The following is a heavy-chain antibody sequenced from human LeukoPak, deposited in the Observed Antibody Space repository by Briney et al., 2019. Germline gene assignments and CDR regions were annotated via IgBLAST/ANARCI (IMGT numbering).Heavy chain of an antibody. Sequence: ASVKVSCKVSGYTLTELSMHWVRQAPGKGLEWMGGFDPEDGETIYAQKFQGRVTMTEDTSTDTAYMELRSLRSDDTAVYYCARDHKALSQTEWLLYRGADFDYWGQGTLVTVSS. D-gene: IGHD3-3*01. CDR2: FDPEDGET. CDR1: GYTLTELS. V-gene: IGHV1-24*01. J-gene: IGHJ4*02. CDR3: ARDHKALSQTEWLLYRGADFDY.